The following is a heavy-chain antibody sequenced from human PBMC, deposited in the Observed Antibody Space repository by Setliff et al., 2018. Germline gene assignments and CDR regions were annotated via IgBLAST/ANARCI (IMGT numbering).Heavy chain of an antibody. CDR1: AFTFSSYG. J-gene: IGHJ4*02. CDR2: IWYDGRTK. Sequence: PGGSLRLSCAASAFTFSSYGMYWVRQAPGKGLEWVAVIWYDGRTKYYADSVKGRFTISRDNAKNSLYLQMNSLRAEDMALYYCAKGYCSSTSCYVDYWGQGTLVTVSS. D-gene: IGHD2-2*01. CDR3: AKGYCSSTSCYVDY. V-gene: IGHV3-33*03.